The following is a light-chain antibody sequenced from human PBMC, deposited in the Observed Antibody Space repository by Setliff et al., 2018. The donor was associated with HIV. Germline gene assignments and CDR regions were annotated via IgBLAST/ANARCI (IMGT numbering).Light chain of an antibody. CDR1: SSDVGDYNY. J-gene: IGLJ2*01. Sequence: QSALAQPASVSGSPGQSITFSCTGTSSDVGDYNYVSWYQQHPGKVPKLLIYDVTNRASGVSNRFSGSKSGNTASLTISGLQAEDEADYYCSSYTSSSTPVFGGGTKVTVL. V-gene: IGLV2-14*03. CDR2: DVT. CDR3: SSYTSSSTPV.